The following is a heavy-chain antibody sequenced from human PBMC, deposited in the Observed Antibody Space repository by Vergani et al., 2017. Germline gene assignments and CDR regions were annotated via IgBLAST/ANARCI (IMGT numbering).Heavy chain of an antibody. Sequence: QVQLVQSGAEVKKPGASVKVSCKASGYTFTSYDINWVRQATGQGLEWMGWMNPNSGNTGYAQKFQGRVTMTRNTSISTAYMELSSLRSEDTAVYYCARAYCGGDCSDDAFDIWGQGTMVTVSS. J-gene: IGHJ3*02. V-gene: IGHV1-8*01. D-gene: IGHD2-21*02. CDR1: GYTFTSYD. CDR2: MNPNSGNT. CDR3: ARAYCGGDCSDDAFDI.